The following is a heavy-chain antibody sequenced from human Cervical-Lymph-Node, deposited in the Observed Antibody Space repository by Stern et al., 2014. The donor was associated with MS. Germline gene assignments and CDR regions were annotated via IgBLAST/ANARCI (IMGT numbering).Heavy chain of an antibody. Sequence: AHLVESGGGVVQPGRSLRLSCAASGFTFSSYAMHWVRQAPGKGLEWVAVISYDGSNKYYADSVKGRFTISRDNSKNTLYLQMNSLRAEDTAVYYCARGYSYGLGDYWGQGTLVTVSS. J-gene: IGHJ4*02. D-gene: IGHD5-18*01. CDR3: ARGYSYGLGDY. CDR2: ISYDGSNK. V-gene: IGHV3-30*04. CDR1: GFTFSSYA.